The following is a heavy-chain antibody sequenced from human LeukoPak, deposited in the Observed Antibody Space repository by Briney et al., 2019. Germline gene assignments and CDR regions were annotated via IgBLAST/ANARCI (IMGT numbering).Heavy chain of an antibody. V-gene: IGHV4-59*08. J-gene: IGHJ5*02. CDR1: GGSISSYY. CDR3: ARHPAPYYDILTGYHYSWFDP. CDR2: IYYSGST. Sequence: SETLSLTCTVSGGSISSYYWSWIRQPPGKGLEWIGYIYYSGSTNYNPSLKSRVTISVDTSKNQFSLKLSSVTAADTAVYYCARHPAPYYDILTGYHYSWFDPWGQGTLVTVSS. D-gene: IGHD3-9*01.